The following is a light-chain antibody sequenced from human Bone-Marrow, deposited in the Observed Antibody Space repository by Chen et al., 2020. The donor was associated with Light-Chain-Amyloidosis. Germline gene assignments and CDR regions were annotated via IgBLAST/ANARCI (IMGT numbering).Light chain of an antibody. CDR3: SSYTITNTLV. CDR1: SSDVGSDNH. Sequence: QSALPQPASVSGSPGQSITISCTGTSSDVGSDNHVSWYQQHPDKAPKLMIYEVTNRPSWVPDRFSGSKSDNTASLTISGLQTEDEADYFCSSYTITNTLVFGSGTRVTVL. CDR2: EVT. J-gene: IGLJ1*01. V-gene: IGLV2-14*01.